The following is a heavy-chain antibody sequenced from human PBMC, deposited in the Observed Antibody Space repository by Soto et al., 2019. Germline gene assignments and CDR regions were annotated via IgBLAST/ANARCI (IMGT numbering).Heavy chain of an antibody. CDR1: GGSVSSGDYY. D-gene: IGHD5-18*01. CDR3: VRDAGYSYGPLDH. V-gene: IGHV4-30-4*01. J-gene: IGHJ4*02. CDR2: IYHSGST. Sequence: SETLSLTCAVSGGSVSSGDYYWSWIRQPPGKGLEWIGSIYHSGSTYYNASLKSRITTSIDTSKNQFSLKLSSVTAADTAVYYCVRDAGYSYGPLDHWGQGTLVTVSS.